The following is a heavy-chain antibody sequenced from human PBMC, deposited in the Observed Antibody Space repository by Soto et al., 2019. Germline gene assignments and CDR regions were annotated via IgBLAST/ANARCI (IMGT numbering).Heavy chain of an antibody. CDR1: GYTFTSYG. V-gene: IGHV1-18*01. Sequence: QVQLVQSGAEVKKPGASVKVSCKASGYTFTSYGISWVRQAPGQGLEWMGWISAYNVNTNYAQKLQGRVTIITDTSTRTAYMEMRSLRSDDTAVYYCARAGYCSGGSCPGNWFDPWGQGPLVTVSS. CDR3: ARAGYCSGGSCPGNWFDP. J-gene: IGHJ5*02. CDR2: ISAYNVNT. D-gene: IGHD2-15*01.